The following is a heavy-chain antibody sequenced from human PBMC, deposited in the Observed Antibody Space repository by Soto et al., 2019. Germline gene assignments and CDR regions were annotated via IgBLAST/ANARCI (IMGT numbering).Heavy chain of an antibody. J-gene: IGHJ4*02. CDR2: IYYSGST. Sequence: SETLSLTCTVSGGSISSYYWSWIRQPPGKGLEWIGYIYYSGSTNYNPSLKSRVTISVDTSKNQFSLKLSSVTAADTAVYYCARFNFCSGGSCYPEFAFWGQGSLVPVSS. V-gene: IGHV4-59*01. CDR3: ARFNFCSGGSCYPEFAF. CDR1: GGSISSYY. D-gene: IGHD2-15*01.